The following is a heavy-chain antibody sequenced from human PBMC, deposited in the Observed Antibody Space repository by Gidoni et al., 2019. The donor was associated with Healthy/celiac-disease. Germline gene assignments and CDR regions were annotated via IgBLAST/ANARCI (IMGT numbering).Heavy chain of an antibody. CDR1: GFTFSNAW. Sequence: EVQLVESGGGLVKPGGSLRLSCAASGFTFSNAWMSWVRQAPGKGLEWFGRIKSKTDGGTTDYAAPVKGRFTISRDDSKNTLYLQMNSLKTEDTAVYYCTTGNEDYYYYGMDVWGQGTTVTVSS. V-gene: IGHV3-15*01. CDR2: IKSKTDGGTT. J-gene: IGHJ6*02. CDR3: TTGNEDYYYYGMDV.